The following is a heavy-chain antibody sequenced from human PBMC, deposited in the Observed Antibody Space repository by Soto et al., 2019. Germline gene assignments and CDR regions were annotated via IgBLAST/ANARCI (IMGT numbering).Heavy chain of an antibody. CDR3: ARSLRTAINLIFGL. D-gene: IGHD5-18*01. Sequence: GGSLRLSCAASGFTFSNYAMSWVRQTPGKGLEWVSAISGGGDSTYYVDSVKGRFTISRDNSENTLYLQMNGLRAEDTAVYHCARSLRTAINLIFGLWGQGTQVTVSS. CDR1: GFTFSNYA. J-gene: IGHJ4*02. V-gene: IGHV3-23*01. CDR2: ISGGGDST.